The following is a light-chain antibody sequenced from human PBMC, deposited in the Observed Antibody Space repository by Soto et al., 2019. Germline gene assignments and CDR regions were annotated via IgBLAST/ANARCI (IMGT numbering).Light chain of an antibody. CDR2: DAS. CDR1: QSINTW. CDR3: QQYDTYSWT. Sequence: DIQMTQSPSSLSASVGDRVTITCRASQSINTWLAWYQQKPGKAPNLLIYDASTLESGVPSRFSGSGSGTEFALTISSLQPGDFATYYCQQYDTYSWTFGQGTKVEI. V-gene: IGKV1-5*01. J-gene: IGKJ1*01.